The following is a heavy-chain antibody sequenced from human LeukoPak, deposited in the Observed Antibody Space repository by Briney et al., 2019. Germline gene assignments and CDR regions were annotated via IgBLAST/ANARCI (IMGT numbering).Heavy chain of an antibody. V-gene: IGHV1-24*01. Sequence: QPGGSLRLSCAASEFTFSSYTMHWVRQAPGKGLEWMGGFDPEDGETIYAQKFQGRVTMTEDTSTDTAYMELSSLRSEDTAVYYCAIRATDAFDIWGQGTMVTVSS. CDR1: EFTFSSYT. CDR2: FDPEDGET. CDR3: AIRATDAFDI. J-gene: IGHJ3*02.